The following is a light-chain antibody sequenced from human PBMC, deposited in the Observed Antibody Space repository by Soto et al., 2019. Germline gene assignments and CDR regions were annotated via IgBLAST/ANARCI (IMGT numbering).Light chain of an antibody. V-gene: IGKV3-11*01. CDR2: DAS. Sequence: EIVLTQSPDTRSLSPGERAIFSCRTSQSIGCTLAWYHHKPGQAPRLLIYDASKKATGIPARCSGSGSGTDFNLTISSLAPEDFSVYFCHQRSKWPVTFGPGTTVDIK. CDR1: QSIGCT. J-gene: IGKJ3*01. CDR3: HQRSKWPVT.